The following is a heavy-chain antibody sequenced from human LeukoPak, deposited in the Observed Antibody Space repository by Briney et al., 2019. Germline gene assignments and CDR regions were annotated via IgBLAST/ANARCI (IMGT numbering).Heavy chain of an antibody. D-gene: IGHD3-22*01. Sequence: PSETLSLTCTVSGGSISTYYRSWIRQPPGKGLEWIGNIYYSGSTNYNPSLKSRVTISVDTSKNQFSLKLSSVTAADTAVYYCASNLDYYDSSGYYVSWFDPWGQGTLVTVSS. CDR2: IYYSGST. CDR3: ASNLDYYDSSGYYVSWFDP. V-gene: IGHV4-59*01. CDR1: GGSISTYY. J-gene: IGHJ5*02.